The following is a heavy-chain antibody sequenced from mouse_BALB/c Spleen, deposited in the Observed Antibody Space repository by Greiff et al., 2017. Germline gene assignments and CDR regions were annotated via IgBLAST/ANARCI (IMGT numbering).Heavy chain of an antibody. Sequence: EVMLVESGGGLVKPGGSLKLSCAASGFTFSSYTMSWVRQTPEKRLEWVATISSGGSYTYYPDSVKGRFTISRDNAKNTLYLQMSSLKSEDTAMYSCTRDKDRLGVDLYYFDSWGQGTTLTVPS. CDR2: ISSGGSYT. CDR1: GFTFSSYT. CDR3: TRDKDRLGVDLYYFDS. V-gene: IGHV5-6-4*01. J-gene: IGHJ2*01. D-gene: IGHD1-2*01.